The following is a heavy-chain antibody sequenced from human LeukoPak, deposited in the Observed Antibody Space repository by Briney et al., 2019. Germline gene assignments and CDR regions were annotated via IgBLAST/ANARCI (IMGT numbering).Heavy chain of an antibody. CDR3: ARQVYSYAVDY. CDR1: GGSISSYY. D-gene: IGHD5-18*01. Sequence: SETLSLTCTVSGGSISSYYWSWIRQPAGKGLEWIGYIYYSGSTNYNPSLKSRVTISVDTSKNQFSLKLSSVTAADTAVYYCARQVYSYAVDYWGQGTLVTVSS. J-gene: IGHJ4*02. CDR2: IYYSGST. V-gene: IGHV4-59*08.